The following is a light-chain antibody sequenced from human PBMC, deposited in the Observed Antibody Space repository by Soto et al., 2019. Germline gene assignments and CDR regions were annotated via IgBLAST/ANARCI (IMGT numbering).Light chain of an antibody. CDR2: DAS. CDR3: QQLNSYPIT. V-gene: IGKV1-9*01. Sequence: IQLTQSPSSLSASVGDRVTITCRASQGISSYLGWYQQKPGKAPNLLIYDASTLQSGVPSRFSGSGSGTDSTLTISSLQPEDFATYYCQQLNSYPITFGQGTRLEIK. CDR1: QGISSY. J-gene: IGKJ5*01.